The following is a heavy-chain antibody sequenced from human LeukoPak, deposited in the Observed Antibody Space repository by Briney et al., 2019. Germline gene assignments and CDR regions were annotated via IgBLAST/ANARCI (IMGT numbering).Heavy chain of an antibody. V-gene: IGHV5-51*01. CDR3: ARRYYYDSSGYYLDAFDI. CDR2: IYPGDSDT. CDR1: GYSFTSYW. J-gene: IGHJ3*02. D-gene: IGHD3-22*01. Sequence: GESLKISCKGSGYSFTSYWIGWVRQMPGKGLEWMGIIYPGDSDTRYSPSFQGQVTISADKSISTAYLQRSSLKASDTAMYYCARRYYYDSSGYYLDAFDIWGQGTMVTVSS.